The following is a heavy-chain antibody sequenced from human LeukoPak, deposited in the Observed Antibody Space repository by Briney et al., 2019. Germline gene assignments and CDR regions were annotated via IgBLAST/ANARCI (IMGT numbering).Heavy chain of an antibody. J-gene: IGHJ6*02. CDR1: GFTFSSYG. V-gene: IGHV3-30*02. CDR3: AKEQARSHGMDV. CDR2: IWYDGTNK. Sequence: QSGGSLRLSCAASGFTFSSYGMHWVRQAPGKGLEWVAVIWYDGTNKYYADSVKGRFTISRDNSKNTLCLQMNSLRAEDTAVYYCAKEQARSHGMDVWGQGTTVTVSS.